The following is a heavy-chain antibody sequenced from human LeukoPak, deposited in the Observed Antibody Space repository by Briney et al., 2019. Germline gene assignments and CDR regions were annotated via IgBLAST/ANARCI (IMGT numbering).Heavy chain of an antibody. CDR1: GFTFSSYE. D-gene: IGHD6-19*01. CDR3: ARDGSGWYHYCDY. V-gene: IGHV3-48*03. J-gene: IGHJ4*02. CDR2: ISSSGSTI. Sequence: GRSLRLSCAASGFTFSSYEMNWVRQAPGKGLEWVAYISSSGSTIYYADSVKGRFTISRDNAKNSLYLQMNSLRAEDTAVYYCARDGSGWYHYCDYWGQGTLVTVFS.